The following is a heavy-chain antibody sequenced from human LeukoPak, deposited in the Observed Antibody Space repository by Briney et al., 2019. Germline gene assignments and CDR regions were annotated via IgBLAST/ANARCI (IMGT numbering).Heavy chain of an antibody. CDR1: GFTFSSYD. CDR2: IGTAGDT. CDR3: ARGPTALDYYYYMDV. J-gene: IGHJ6*03. Sequence: GGSLRLSCAASGFTFSSYDMHWVRHATGKGLEWVSAIGTAGDTYYPGSVKGRFTISRENAKNSLYLQMNSLRAGDTAVYYCARGPTALDYYYYMDVWGKGTTVTVSS. V-gene: IGHV3-13*01.